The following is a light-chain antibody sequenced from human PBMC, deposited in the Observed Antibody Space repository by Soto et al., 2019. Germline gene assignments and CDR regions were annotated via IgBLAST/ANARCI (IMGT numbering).Light chain of an antibody. CDR3: SSYAGRTVYA. J-gene: IGLJ1*01. CDR2: QVT. CDR1: SSDVGGYSF. Sequence: QSALTQPPSASGSPGQSVTISCTGTSSDVGGYSFVSWYQQHPGKAPKLIISQVTKRPPGVPDRFSGSKSANTASLTVSGLQAEDAADYDCSSYAGRTVYAFGTGTKLTVL. V-gene: IGLV2-8*01.